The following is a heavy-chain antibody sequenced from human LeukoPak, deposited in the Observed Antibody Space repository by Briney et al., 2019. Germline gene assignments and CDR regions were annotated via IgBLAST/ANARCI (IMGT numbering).Heavy chain of an antibody. CDR1: GFTFSDYW. CDR3: ARDSLWFGELLPYDY. CDR2: ISSSGSTI. V-gene: IGHV3-48*04. J-gene: IGHJ4*02. D-gene: IGHD3-10*01. Sequence: QTGGSLRLSCAASGFTFSDYWMTWVRQAPGKGLEWVSYISSSGSTIYYADSVEGPFTISSDNAKNSLYLQMNSQRAEDTAVYYCARDSLWFGELLPYDYWGQGTLVTVSS.